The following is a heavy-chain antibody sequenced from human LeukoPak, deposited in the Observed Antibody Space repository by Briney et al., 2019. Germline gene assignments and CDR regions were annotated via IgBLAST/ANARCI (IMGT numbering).Heavy chain of an antibody. CDR1: SYSISSGYY. Sequence: SETLSLTCTVSSYSISSGYYWGWIRQPPGKGLEWIGSIYHSGSTYYNPSLKSRVTISVDTSKNQFSLKLSSVTAADTAVYYCARLALQEVGATQTYYLDYWGQGTLVTVSS. CDR3: ARLALQEVGATQTYYLDY. V-gene: IGHV4-38-2*02. D-gene: IGHD1-26*01. CDR2: IYHSGST. J-gene: IGHJ4*02.